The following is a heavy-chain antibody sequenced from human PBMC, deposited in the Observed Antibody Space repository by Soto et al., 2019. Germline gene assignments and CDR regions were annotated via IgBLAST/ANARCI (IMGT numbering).Heavy chain of an antibody. D-gene: IGHD1-20*01. CDR1: GFSFSHAW. J-gene: IGHJ6*02. V-gene: IGHV3-15*05. CDR3: TPYNYYGPDV. CDR2: IKSYTEGGTA. Sequence: EVQLVESGGGLVKPGESRRLTCTASGFSFSHAWMSWVRQAPGKGLEWVGRIKSYTEGGTADYAAPVEGRFSISRDDSKNVMYLEMKNLRTDDSAVYYCTPYNYYGPDVWGQGTTVTVSS.